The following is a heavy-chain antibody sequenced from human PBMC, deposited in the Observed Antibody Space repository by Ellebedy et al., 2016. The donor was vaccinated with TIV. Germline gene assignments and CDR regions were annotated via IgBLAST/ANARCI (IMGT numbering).Heavy chain of an antibody. CDR3: ARAIHVDWVVPPAFDY. J-gene: IGHJ4*02. CDR1: GDSIPSRPYL. D-gene: IGHD2-2*01. V-gene: IGHV4-39*07. Sequence: MPSETLSPTCTVLGDSIPSRPYLWGWIRHPTGTGLELIATIHDLVTTYYHPSLKSPVTISVDTSKNQFSLRLNSVTAADTAIYYCARAIHVDWVVPPAFDYWGRGAMVTVSS. CDR2: IHDLVTT.